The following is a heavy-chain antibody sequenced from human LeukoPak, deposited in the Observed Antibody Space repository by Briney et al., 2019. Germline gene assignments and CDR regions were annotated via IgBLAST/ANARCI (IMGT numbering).Heavy chain of an antibody. Sequence: GESLKISCAASGFIFSSYGMHWVRQAPGKGLEWVAVIWFDGSNQYYADSVKGRFTVSRDNSKNILYLQMNSLRAEDTAVYYCARDPERGFDVWGQGTTVTLS. J-gene: IGHJ6*02. CDR1: GFIFSSYG. CDR2: IWFDGSNQ. CDR3: ARDPERGFDV. V-gene: IGHV3-33*01.